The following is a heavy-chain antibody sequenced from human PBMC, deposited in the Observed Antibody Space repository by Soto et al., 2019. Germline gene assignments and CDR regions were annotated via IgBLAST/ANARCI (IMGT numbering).Heavy chain of an antibody. Sequence: GASVKVSCQASGYTFTSYYMHWVRQAPGQGLEWMGIINPSGGSTSYAQKFQGRVTMTRDTSTSTVYMELSSLRSEDTAVYYCARDRKIRYSGSYWFDPWGQGTLVTVSS. D-gene: IGHD1-26*01. V-gene: IGHV1-46*01. CDR1: GYTFTSYY. CDR2: INPSGGST. CDR3: ARDRKIRYSGSYWFDP. J-gene: IGHJ5*02.